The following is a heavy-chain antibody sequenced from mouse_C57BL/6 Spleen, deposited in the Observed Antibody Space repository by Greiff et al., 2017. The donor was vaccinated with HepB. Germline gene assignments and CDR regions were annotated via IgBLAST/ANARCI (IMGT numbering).Heavy chain of an antibody. J-gene: IGHJ2*01. CDR1: GFNIKDDY. CDR3: TTRNYYGSSYNY. Sequence: EVQLQQSGAELVRPGASVKLSCTASGFNIKDDYMHWVKQRPEQGLEWIGWIDPENGDTEYASKFQGKATITADTSSNTAYLQLSSLTSEDTAVYYCTTRNYYGSSYNYWGQSTTLTVSS. D-gene: IGHD1-1*01. V-gene: IGHV14-4*01. CDR2: IDPENGDT.